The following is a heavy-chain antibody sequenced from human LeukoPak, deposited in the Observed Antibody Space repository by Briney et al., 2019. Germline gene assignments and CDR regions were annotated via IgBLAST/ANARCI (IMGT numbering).Heavy chain of an antibody. J-gene: IGHJ4*02. Sequence: GGTPRLSCAASGFTLSSYWMHWVRQAPGKGLVWVSRMNSDGSSTTYADSVKGRFTISRDNAKNTLYLQMNSLRAEDTAVYHCAREAFNYGDHYFDYWGQGTLVTVSS. CDR2: MNSDGSST. V-gene: IGHV3-74*01. CDR3: AREAFNYGDHYFDY. CDR1: GFTLSSYW. D-gene: IGHD4-17*01.